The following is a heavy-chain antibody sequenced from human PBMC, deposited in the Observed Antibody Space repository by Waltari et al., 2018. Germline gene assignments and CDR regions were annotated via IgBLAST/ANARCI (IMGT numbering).Heavy chain of an antibody. V-gene: IGHV3-7*01. CDR1: GFSCRNNW. J-gene: IGHJ4*02. CDR3: TSGSGWSSTD. CDR2: IKKDGSEK. Sequence: EVQLVESGGGLVQPGGSLSLSCVGSGFSCRNNWMSWVRKAPGKGLEWVANIKKDGSEKNYVDSLNGRFTISRDNAKNSLYLKMDRLRVEDTAVYYCTSGSGWSSTDWGQGTRVTVSS. D-gene: IGHD6-13*01.